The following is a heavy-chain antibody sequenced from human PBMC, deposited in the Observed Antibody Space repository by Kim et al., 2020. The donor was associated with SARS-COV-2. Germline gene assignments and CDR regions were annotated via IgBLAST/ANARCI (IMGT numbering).Heavy chain of an antibody. J-gene: IGHJ4*02. V-gene: IGHV3-23*01. Sequence: GGSLRLSCSASGFVFRRYTMSWVRQAPGQGLEWVSGIRNDGHVTYYADSVEGRFTISRDNSKDTLYLQMNTLRAEDTAIYFCASPFLWFGDAGGLWGRGTRVTVSS. CDR2: IRNDGHVT. D-gene: IGHD3-10*01. CDR3: ASPFLWFGDAGGL. CDR1: GFVFRRYT.